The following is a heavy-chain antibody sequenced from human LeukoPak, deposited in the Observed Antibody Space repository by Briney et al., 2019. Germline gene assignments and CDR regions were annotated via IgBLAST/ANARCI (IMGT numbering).Heavy chain of an antibody. D-gene: IGHD3-10*02. J-gene: IGHJ4*02. Sequence: GSLRLSCAASHFTVSTNYVTWVRQAPGKGLEWVSSISESGGGTYYADSVKGQFTISRDNSKDTLYLQMNSLRAEDTAVYYCAKGVPGGDMYYFDFWGQGALVTVSS. CDR1: HFTVSTNY. CDR2: ISESGGGT. V-gene: IGHV3-23*01. CDR3: AKGVPGGDMYYFDF.